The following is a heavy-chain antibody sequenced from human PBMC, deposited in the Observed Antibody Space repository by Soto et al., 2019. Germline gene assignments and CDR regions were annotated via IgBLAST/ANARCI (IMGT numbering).Heavy chain of an antibody. CDR3: AVRQVVTRRYFDL. J-gene: IGHJ2*01. CDR2: TNQSGST. Sequence: QVQLQQWGAGLLKPSETLSLTCAVYGGSFSGYYWSWIRQPPGKGLEWIGETNQSGSTNYNPSLKSRATIPVNTSKNQFSLKLTSVTVADTAVYYCAVRQVVTRRYFDLWGRGTLVTVSS. V-gene: IGHV4-34*01. CDR1: GGSFSGYY. D-gene: IGHD2-21*02.